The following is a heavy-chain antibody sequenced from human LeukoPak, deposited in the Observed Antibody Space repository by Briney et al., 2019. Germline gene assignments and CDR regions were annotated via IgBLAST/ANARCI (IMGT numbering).Heavy chain of an antibody. CDR2: IYYSGST. V-gene: IGHV4-39*01. CDR1: GGSISSSSYY. Sequence: TSETLSLTCTVSGGSISSSSYYWGWIRQPPGKGLEWIGSIYYSGSTYYNPSLKSRVTISVDTSKNQFSLKLSSVTAADTAVYYCARYMSSGYYYPFIYWVQGTLVTVSS. D-gene: IGHD3-22*01. J-gene: IGHJ4*02. CDR3: ARYMSSGYYYPFIY.